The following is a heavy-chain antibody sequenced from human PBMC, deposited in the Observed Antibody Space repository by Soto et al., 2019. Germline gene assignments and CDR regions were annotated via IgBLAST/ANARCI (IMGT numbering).Heavy chain of an antibody. CDR2: ISYDGSNE. J-gene: IGHJ3*02. Sequence: QVQLVESGGGVVQPGRSLRLSCEASGFTFSSYGMHWVRQAPGKGLEWVALISYDGSNEDYADSVKGRFTISRDRSKNMVFLQKNSLRDEDTAVYYCAKNRGYSYVQDPFDSWGQGTMVTVSS. CDR3: AKNRGYSYVQDPFDS. CDR1: GFTFSSYG. D-gene: IGHD5-18*01. V-gene: IGHV3-30*18.